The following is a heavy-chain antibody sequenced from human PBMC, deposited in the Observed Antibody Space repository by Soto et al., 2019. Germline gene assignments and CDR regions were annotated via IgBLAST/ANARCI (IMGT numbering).Heavy chain of an antibody. CDR3: ARSLPGTYGSFDL. D-gene: IGHD1-7*01. CDR1: ECTFRSCW. J-gene: IGHJ3*01. Sequence: DVTLRLPWAASECTFRSCWMHWVRQSRGKGLVWVSRISGDGSSTTYADSGRGRFTISRDNAKNTVYLQMDSLRAEDTAVYYCARSLPGTYGSFDLWGQGTVVTVSS. V-gene: IGHV3-74*01. CDR2: ISGDGSST.